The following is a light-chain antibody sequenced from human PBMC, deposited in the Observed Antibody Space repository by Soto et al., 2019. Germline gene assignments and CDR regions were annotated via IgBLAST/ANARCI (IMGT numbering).Light chain of an antibody. V-gene: IGLV2-14*01. CDR2: GVT. CDR3: TSYTSVTIVV. CDR1: NNDIGGYNS. Sequence: QSALTQPASVSGSPGQSITISCTGSNNDIGGYNSVSWYQQHPDKAPKLLIFGVTNRPSGVSDRFSGSKSGNTASLTISALQAEDEADYYCTSYTSVTIVVFGGGTKLTFL. J-gene: IGLJ2*01.